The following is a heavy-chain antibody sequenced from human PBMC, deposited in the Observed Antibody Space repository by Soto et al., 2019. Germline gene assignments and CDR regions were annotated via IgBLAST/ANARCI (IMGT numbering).Heavy chain of an antibody. D-gene: IGHD1-26*01. V-gene: IGHV1-46*01. CDR2: FNPSGGSK. CDR3: ASDGPSGSYNLEY. CDR1: GYTFTSYY. J-gene: IGHJ4*02. Sequence: ASVKVSCKASGYTFTSYYMHWVRQDHGRGPEWMGIFNPSGGSKTSAQKFKGRVTMSGDTSTSTVYMKLSSLRSADTAVYYCASDGPSGSYNLEYSAQGTMVTVAS.